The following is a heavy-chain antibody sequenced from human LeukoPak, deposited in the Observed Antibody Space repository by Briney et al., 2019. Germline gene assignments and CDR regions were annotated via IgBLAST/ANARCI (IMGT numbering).Heavy chain of an antibody. J-gene: IGHJ5*02. Sequence: GGSLRLSCAASGFTFDDYGMSWVRQAPGKGLEWVSGINWNGGSTGYADSVKGRFTISGDNAKNSLYLQMNSLRAEDTALYHCARVREYSSSRWFDPWGQGTLVTVSS. CDR2: INWNGGST. CDR1: GFTFDDYG. V-gene: IGHV3-20*01. D-gene: IGHD6-6*01. CDR3: ARVREYSSSRWFDP.